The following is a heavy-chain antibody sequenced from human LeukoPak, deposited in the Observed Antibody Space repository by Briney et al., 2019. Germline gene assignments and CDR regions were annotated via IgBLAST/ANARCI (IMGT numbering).Heavy chain of an antibody. CDR2: TNNSGRN. D-gene: IGHD3-10*01. CDR3: ARGDRLRYYYGSGSYFSGY. J-gene: IGHJ4*02. Sequence: NPSETLSLTSAVYGGSFSGNYWSRIRQRPGHGREWSGETNNSGRNNYKPSLKSRATITVATTRNQFSLKRRSMTDATTVLHCSARGDRLRYYYGSGSYFSGYWGQGTLVTVSS. V-gene: IGHV4-34*01. CDR1: GGSFSGNY.